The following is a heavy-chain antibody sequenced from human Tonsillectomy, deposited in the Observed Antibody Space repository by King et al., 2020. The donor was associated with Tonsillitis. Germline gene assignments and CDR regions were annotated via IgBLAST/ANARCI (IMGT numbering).Heavy chain of an antibody. CDR2: INHSGST. Sequence: VQLQQWGAGLLKPSETLSLTCAVYGGSFSGYYWSWIRQPPGKGLEWIGEINHSGSTNYNPSLKSRVTISVDTSKNQFSLKLSSVTAADTAVYYCVRGSNTDIVVEPGEANYYDMDVWGQGTTVTVSS. J-gene: IGHJ6*02. D-gene: IGHD2-2*01. CDR3: VRGSNTDIVVEPGEANYYDMDV. CDR1: GGSFSGYY. V-gene: IGHV4-34*01.